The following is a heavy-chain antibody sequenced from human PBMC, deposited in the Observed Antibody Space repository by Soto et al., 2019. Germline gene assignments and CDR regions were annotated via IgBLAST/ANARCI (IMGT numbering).Heavy chain of an antibody. CDR2: TYYRSKWYN. J-gene: IGHJ5*02. V-gene: IGHV6-1*01. CDR1: GDSVSSNSAA. Sequence: SQTLSLTCAISGDSVSSNSAAWNWIRQSPWRGLEWVGRTYYRSKWYNDYAVSVKSRITINPDTSKNQFSLQLNSVTPEDRAVYYCARGSCSGGSCYGGYWFDPCGQGTLVTVSS. D-gene: IGHD2-15*01. CDR3: ARGSCSGGSCYGGYWFDP.